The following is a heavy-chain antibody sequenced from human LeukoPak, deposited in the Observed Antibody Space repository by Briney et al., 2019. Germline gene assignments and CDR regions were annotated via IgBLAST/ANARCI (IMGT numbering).Heavy chain of an antibody. V-gene: IGHV3-21*01. D-gene: IGHD3-9*01. CDR2: ISSSSSYI. CDR1: GFAFSSYS. J-gene: IGHJ4*02. Sequence: PGGSLRLSCAASGFAFSSYSMNWVRQAPGKGLEWVLSISSSSSYIYYADSVKGRFTISRDNAKNSLYLQMNSLRAEDTAVYYCARDEYDILTDYDYWGQGILVTVSS. CDR3: ARDEYDILTDYDY.